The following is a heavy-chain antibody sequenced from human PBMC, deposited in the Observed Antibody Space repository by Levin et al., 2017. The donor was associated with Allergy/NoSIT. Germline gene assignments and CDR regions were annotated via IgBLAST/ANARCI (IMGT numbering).Heavy chain of an antibody. Sequence: GGSLRLSCAASGFTFSSYGMHWVRQAPGKGLEWVAVISYDGSNKYYADSVKGRFTISRDNSKNTLYLQMNSLRAEDTAVYYCARYGNMVVVPAAIRVIAAAGTGGFDYWGQGTLVTVSS. CDR1: GFTFSSYG. D-gene: IGHD2-2*01. J-gene: IGHJ4*02. V-gene: IGHV3-30*03. CDR2: ISYDGSNK. CDR3: ARYGNMVVVPAAIRVIAAAGTGGFDY.